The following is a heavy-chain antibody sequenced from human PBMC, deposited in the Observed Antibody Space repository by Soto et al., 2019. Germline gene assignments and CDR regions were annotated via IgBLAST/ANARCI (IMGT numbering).Heavy chain of an antibody. CDR1: GYTFTTYV. V-gene: IGHV1-18*01. D-gene: IGHD6-19*01. J-gene: IGHJ4*02. CDR3: ARESVSGWRGIDY. Sequence: XVKVSCKASGYTFTTYVISWVRQAPGQVLKCMGWVSXYKGNXNNAQTPQGRXXMTTDTSXXTASLELRSMRSDETAVYYCARESVSGWRGIDYWGQGTLATASS. CDR2: VSXYKGNX.